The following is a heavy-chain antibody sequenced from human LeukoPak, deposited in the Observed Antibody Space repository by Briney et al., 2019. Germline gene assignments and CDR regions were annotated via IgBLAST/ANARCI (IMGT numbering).Heavy chain of an antibody. J-gene: IGHJ6*03. CDR3: AREPMTYYYDSSGSGHYYYYMDV. D-gene: IGHD3-22*01. CDR1: GYSISSGFY. Sequence: SETLSLTCTVSGYSISSGFYWGWIRQPPGKGLECIGSIYHSGSTYYNPSLKSRVTISVDTSKNQFSLNLSSVTAADTAVYYCAREPMTYYYDSSGSGHYYYYMDVWGKGTTVTVSS. V-gene: IGHV4-38-2*02. CDR2: IYHSGST.